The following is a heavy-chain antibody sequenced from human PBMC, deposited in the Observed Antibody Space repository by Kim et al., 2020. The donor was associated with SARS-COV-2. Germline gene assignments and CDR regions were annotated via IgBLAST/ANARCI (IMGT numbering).Heavy chain of an antibody. Sequence: LSLTCAASGFTFSSYAMHWVRQAPGKGLEWVAVISYDGSNKYYADSVKGRFTISRDNSKNTLYPQMNSLRAEDTAVYYCARDPRDTAMGANWFDPWGQGTLVTVSS. V-gene: IGHV3-30*04. CDR3: ARDPRDTAMGANWFDP. CDR2: ISYDGSNK. D-gene: IGHD5-18*01. CDR1: GFTFSSYA. J-gene: IGHJ5*02.